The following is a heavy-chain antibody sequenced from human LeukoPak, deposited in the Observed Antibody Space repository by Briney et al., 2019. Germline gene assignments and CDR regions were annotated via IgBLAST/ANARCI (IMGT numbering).Heavy chain of an antibody. CDR1: GFTFSSYE. J-gene: IGHJ4*02. Sequence: GGSLRLSCAASGFTFSSYEMNWVRQAPGPGLEWVSYISSSGSTIYYADSVKGRFTISRDNSKNILYLQMDNLRAEDTAVYDCAKGQTFWGQGTLVTVSS. CDR2: ISSSGSTI. CDR3: AKGQTF. V-gene: IGHV3-48*03.